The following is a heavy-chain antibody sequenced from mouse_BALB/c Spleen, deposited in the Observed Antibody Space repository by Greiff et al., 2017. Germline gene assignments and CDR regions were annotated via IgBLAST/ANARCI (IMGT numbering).Heavy chain of an antibody. CDR1: GYTFTSYW. CDR3: TIYWGLRRGYAMDY. CDR2: INPSTGYT. J-gene: IGHJ4*01. V-gene: IGHV1-7*01. Sequence: VQLQQSGAELAKPGASVKMSCKASGYTFTSYWMHWVKQRPGQGLEWIGYINPSTGYTEYNQKFKRKATLTVDKSSSTAYMQLSSLTSEDSAVYYCTIYWGLRRGYAMDYWGQGTSVTVSS. D-gene: IGHD2-2*01.